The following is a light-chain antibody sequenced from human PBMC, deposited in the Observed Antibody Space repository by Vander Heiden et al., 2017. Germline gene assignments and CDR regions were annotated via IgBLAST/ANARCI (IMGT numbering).Light chain of an antibody. J-gene: IGKJ5*01. V-gene: IGKV3-20*01. CDR2: GTS. CDR3: QQYGTSPVT. Sequence: EIVLTQSPDTLSLSPGERATLSCRASQNVNSNFLAWYQQKPGQAPRLLMSGTSTRATGVPDRFSGGGSGTDFTLTVNGLESEDCAVYFCQQYGTSPVTFGQGTRLELK. CDR1: QNVNSNF.